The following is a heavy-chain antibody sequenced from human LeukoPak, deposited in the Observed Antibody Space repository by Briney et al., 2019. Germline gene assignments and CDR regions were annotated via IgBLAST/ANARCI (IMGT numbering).Heavy chain of an antibody. CDR1: GGTFTSYA. Sequence: SVKVSCKASGGTFTSYAISWVRQAPGQGLEWIGRIIPIFGTANYAQKFQGRVTITADKSTSTAYMELSSLRSGDTAVYYCAKDRIAARPGNYYYYYMDVWGKGTTVTVSS. J-gene: IGHJ6*03. CDR2: IIPIFGTA. V-gene: IGHV1-69*06. CDR3: AKDRIAARPGNYYYYYMDV. D-gene: IGHD6-6*01.